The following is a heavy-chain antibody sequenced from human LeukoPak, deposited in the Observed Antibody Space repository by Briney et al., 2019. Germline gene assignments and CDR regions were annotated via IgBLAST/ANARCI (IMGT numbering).Heavy chain of an antibody. CDR1: GSGFITSA. D-gene: IGHD3-9*01. CDR3: ARDPTRYLRYGYFDY. J-gene: IGHJ4*02. CDR2: INQGTTHI. Sequence: KPGGSLTLSFLTSGSGFITSAMNWFRQPQGKGLEWVSSINQGTTHIYYAGSVRGRFTISRDDARNSLYLQMSSLRAEDTAVYYCARDPTRYLRYGYFDYWGQGTVVTVSS. V-gene: IGHV3-21*01.